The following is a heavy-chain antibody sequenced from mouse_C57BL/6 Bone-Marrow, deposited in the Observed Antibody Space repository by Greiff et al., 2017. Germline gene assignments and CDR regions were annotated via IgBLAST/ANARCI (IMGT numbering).Heavy chain of an antibody. CDR3: ARGGYPWVAY. CDR2: IYPRSGNT. V-gene: IGHV1-81*01. Sequence: QVQLQQSGAELARPGASVKLSCKASGYTFTSSGISWVKQRTGQGLEWIGEIYPRSGNTYYNEKFKGKATLTADKSSSTAYMELRSLASEDSAVYFCARGGYPWVAYWGQGTLVTVSA. CDR1: GYTFTSSG. J-gene: IGHJ3*01. D-gene: IGHD2-2*01.